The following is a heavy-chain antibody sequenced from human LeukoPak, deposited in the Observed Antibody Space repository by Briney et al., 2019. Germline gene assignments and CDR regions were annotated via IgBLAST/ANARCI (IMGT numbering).Heavy chain of an antibody. Sequence: GASVKVSCKASGYTFTSYGISWVRQAPGQGLEWMGWISAYNGNTNYAQKLQGRVTMTTDTSTSTAYMELRSLRSDDTAVYYCARGTESITMVRGVPNWFDPWGQGTLVTVSS. CDR2: ISAYNGNT. D-gene: IGHD3-10*01. V-gene: IGHV1-18*01. CDR1: GYTFTSYG. J-gene: IGHJ5*02. CDR3: ARGTESITMVRGVPNWFDP.